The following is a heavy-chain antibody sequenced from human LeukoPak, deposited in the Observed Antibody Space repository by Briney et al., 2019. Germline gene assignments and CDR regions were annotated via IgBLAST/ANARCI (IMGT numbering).Heavy chain of an antibody. CDR1: GFTFSSYG. CDR3: ARGQNIPA. V-gene: IGHV3-30*03. D-gene: IGHD1/OR15-1a*01. Sequence: PGGSLRLSCAASGFTFSSYGMHWVRQAPGRGLEWVAVISYDGSDKYYADSVKGRFTISRDNSKNTLYLQMNSLRAEDTAVYYCARGQNIPAWGQGTLVTVSS. CDR2: ISYDGSDK. J-gene: IGHJ4*02.